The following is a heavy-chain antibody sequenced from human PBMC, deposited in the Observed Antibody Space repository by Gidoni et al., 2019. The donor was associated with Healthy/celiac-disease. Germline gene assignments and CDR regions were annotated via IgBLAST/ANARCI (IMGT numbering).Heavy chain of an antibody. CDR2: ISGSGGST. CDR1: GCTVSSYA. CDR3: AQDQDLVVVVAATAAFAI. V-gene: IGHV3-23*01. D-gene: IGHD2-15*01. Sequence: EVQLLESGGGLVQPGGSLRLACAASGCTVSSYAMSWGRQAPGKGLEWVSAISGSGGSTYYADSVKGRFTISRDNSKNTLYLHMNSLSAEDTAVYYCAQDQDLVVVVAATAAFAIWGQGTMVTVSS. J-gene: IGHJ3*02.